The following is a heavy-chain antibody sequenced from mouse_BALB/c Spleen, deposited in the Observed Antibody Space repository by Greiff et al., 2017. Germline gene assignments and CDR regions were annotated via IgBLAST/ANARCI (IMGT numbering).Heavy chain of an antibody. Sequence: VQLKESGAELVKPGASVKLSCTASGFNIKDTYMHWVKQRPEQGLEWIGRIDPANGNTKYDPKFQGKATITADTSSNTAYLQLSSLTSEDTAVYYCASYRYDEGYYAMDYWGQGTSVTVSS. D-gene: IGHD2-14*01. CDR2: IDPANGNT. V-gene: IGHV14-3*02. CDR3: ASYRYDEGYYAMDY. CDR1: GFNIKDTY. J-gene: IGHJ4*01.